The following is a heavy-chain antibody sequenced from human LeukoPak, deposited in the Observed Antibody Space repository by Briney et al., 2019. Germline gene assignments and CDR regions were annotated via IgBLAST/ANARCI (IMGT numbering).Heavy chain of an antibody. CDR3: ARQKLLWFGEGETDY. J-gene: IGHJ4*02. V-gene: IGHV4-59*01. CDR1: GGSFSGYY. D-gene: IGHD3-10*01. Sequence: SETLSLTCAVYGGSFSGYYWSWIRQPPGKGLEWIGYIYYSGSTNYNPSRKSRVTISVDTSKNQFSLTLSSVTAADTAVYYCARQKLLWFGEGETDYWGQGTLATVSS. CDR2: IYYSGST.